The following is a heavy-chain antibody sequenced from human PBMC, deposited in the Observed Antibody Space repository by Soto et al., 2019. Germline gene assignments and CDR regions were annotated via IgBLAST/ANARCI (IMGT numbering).Heavy chain of an antibody. D-gene: IGHD3-16*01. CDR3: ARSYEALSHDY. J-gene: IGHJ4*02. V-gene: IGHV3-74*01. CDR1: GFTFSRYW. CDR2: INGDGSTI. Sequence: EVQLAESGGGLVQSGGSLRLSFAASGFTFSRYWMHWVRQAPGKGLVWVSRINGDGSTINYADSVKGRFIISRDNAKNTLRLQMNSLRAEDTAVYYCARSYEALSHDYWGQGTLVTVSS.